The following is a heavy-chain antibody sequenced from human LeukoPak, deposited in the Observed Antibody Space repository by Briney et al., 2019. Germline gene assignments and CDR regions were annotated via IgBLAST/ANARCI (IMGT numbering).Heavy chain of an antibody. J-gene: IGHJ4*02. D-gene: IGHD3-22*01. Sequence: PGGSLKLSCAASGFTFSGSALHWVRQASGKGLEWVGRIGSKAKSYATTYAASVKGRFTISRDDSKNTAFLQMNSLKTEDTAVYFCTRHEYDSSGYYHDYWGQGTLVTVSS. CDR2: IGSKAKSYAT. CDR1: GFTFSGSA. V-gene: IGHV3-73*01. CDR3: TRHEYDSSGYYHDY.